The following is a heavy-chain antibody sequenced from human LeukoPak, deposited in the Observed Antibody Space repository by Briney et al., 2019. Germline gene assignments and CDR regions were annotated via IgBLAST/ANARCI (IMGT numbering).Heavy chain of an antibody. Sequence: ETLSLTCTVSGGSISSYYWSWIRQPPGKGLEWIGYIYYSGSTNYNPSLKSRVTISVDTSKNQFSLKLSSVTAADTAMYYCARHHPEPGGITIFGVVITTLDYWGQGTLVTVSS. CDR1: GGSISSYY. J-gene: IGHJ4*02. CDR2: IYYSGST. CDR3: ARHHPEPGGITIFGVVITTLDY. V-gene: IGHV4-59*01. D-gene: IGHD3-3*01.